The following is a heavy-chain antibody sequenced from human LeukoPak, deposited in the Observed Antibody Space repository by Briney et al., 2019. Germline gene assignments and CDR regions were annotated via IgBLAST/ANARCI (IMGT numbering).Heavy chain of an antibody. CDR1: GGSISSGGYY. J-gene: IGHJ6*02. CDR3: ARVLAAAGRGIYYYYYGMDV. D-gene: IGHD6-13*01. CDR2: IYYSGST. Sequence: PRTLSLTCTLSGGSISSGGYYCSWIRQHAGKGLEWTGYIYYSGSTYYNPSLKSRITISVDTSKNQFSLKLSSVTAADTAVYYCARVLAAAGRGIYYYYYGMDVWGQGTTVTVSS. V-gene: IGHV4-31*03.